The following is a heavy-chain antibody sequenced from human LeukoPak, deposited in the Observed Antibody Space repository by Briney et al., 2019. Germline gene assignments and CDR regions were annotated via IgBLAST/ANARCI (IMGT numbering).Heavy chain of an antibody. CDR1: GFTFSNHG. J-gene: IGHJ4*02. Sequence: GRSLRLSCAASGFTFSNHGMHWVRQAPGKGLEWVAVLSFDGTRKYIADSVKGRFTISRDNSKNTLYLQMDSLRPEDTAVYYCAKKFLTSYDSSPLDIWGQGTLVAVSS. D-gene: IGHD2/OR15-2a*01. CDR3: AKKFLTSYDSSPLDI. CDR2: LSFDGTRK. V-gene: IGHV3-30*18.